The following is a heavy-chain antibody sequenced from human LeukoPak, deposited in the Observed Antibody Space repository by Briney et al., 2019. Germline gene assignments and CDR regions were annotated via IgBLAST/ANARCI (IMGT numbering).Heavy chain of an antibody. J-gene: IGHJ3*02. CDR2: ISRDGTDK. V-gene: IGHV3-30*19. CDR3: ARAIRAPGTPENAFDI. Sequence: GGSLRLSCAASGFTFSSYGMHWVRQAPGKGLEWVAVISRDGTDKYYADSVKGRLTISRDNSQSTLYLHMNSLSTEDTALYYCARAIRAPGTPENAFDIWGQGTMVTVSS. D-gene: IGHD6-13*01. CDR1: GFTFSSYG.